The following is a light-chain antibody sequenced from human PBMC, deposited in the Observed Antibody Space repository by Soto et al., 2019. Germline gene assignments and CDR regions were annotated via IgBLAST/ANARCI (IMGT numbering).Light chain of an antibody. V-gene: IGKV1-5*01. CDR3: QQSSDYSPWT. J-gene: IGKJ1*01. CDR1: QSIGNL. CDR2: DAS. Sequence: DIQMTQSPSTLSASVGDRVTITCRASQSIGNLLAWYQQKSGKAPNLLIYDASSLESGVPSRFSGSGSGTEFTLTISSLQPDDPATYYCQQSSDYSPWTFGQGTKVEIK.